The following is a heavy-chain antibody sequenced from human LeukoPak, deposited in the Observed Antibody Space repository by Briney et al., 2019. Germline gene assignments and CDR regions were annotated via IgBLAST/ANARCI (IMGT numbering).Heavy chain of an antibody. CDR2: VHHTGIA. D-gene: IGHD3-10*01. CDR3: GRVLHYRYMDV. J-gene: IGHJ6*03. V-gene: IGHV4-4*02. CDR1: GGSISSNNW. Sequence: SGTLSLTCAVSGGSISSNNWWSWVRQPPGKGLEWIGEVHHTGIAKYEPSLRSRVTISVDKSKNEFSLKVNSVTAADTAVYFCGRVLHYRYMDVWGKGITVTVSS.